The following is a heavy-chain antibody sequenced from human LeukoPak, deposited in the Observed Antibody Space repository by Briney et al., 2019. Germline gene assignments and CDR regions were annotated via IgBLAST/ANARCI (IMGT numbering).Heavy chain of an antibody. CDR2: IYPGDSDT. CDR3: ATRMVRGVIITDAAFDI. J-gene: IGHJ3*02. Sequence: PGESLKISCKGSGYNFTNYWIGWVRQMSGKGLEWMGTIYPGDSDTRYSPSFQGEVTISADKSISTAYLQWSSLQASDTAMYYCATRMVRGVIITDAAFDIWGQGTMVTVSS. CDR1: GYNFTNYW. D-gene: IGHD3-10*01. V-gene: IGHV5-51*01.